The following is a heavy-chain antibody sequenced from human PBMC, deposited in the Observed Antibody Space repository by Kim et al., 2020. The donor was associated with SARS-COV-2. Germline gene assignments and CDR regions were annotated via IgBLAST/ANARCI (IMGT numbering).Heavy chain of an antibody. Sequence: SETLSLTCGVYGGSFNHFYWSWIRQPPGKGLEWIAEINHSGSINYNPSLKSRVTISVDTSKNRFSLKVNSVTAADTAVYYCARGVVVSAFGADYFDNWGQGTPVTVSS. CDR3: ARGVVVSAFGADYFDN. V-gene: IGHV4-34*01. CDR1: GGSFNHFY. CDR2: INHSGSI. J-gene: IGHJ4*02. D-gene: IGHD2-21*01.